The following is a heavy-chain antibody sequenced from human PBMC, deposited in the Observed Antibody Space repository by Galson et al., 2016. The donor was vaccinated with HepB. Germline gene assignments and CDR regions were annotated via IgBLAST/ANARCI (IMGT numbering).Heavy chain of an antibody. CDR2: IKSKTDGGTT. V-gene: IGHV3-15*07. CDR3: TADLPDSGAYAHDY. J-gene: IGHJ4*02. Sequence: LRLSCAASGFTFTSAWMSWVRPAPGKGLEWVGRIKSKTDGGTTDYAAPVKGRFTISRDDSKNTLYLQMNSLKTEDTAVYYCTADLPDSGAYAHDYWGQGTLVTVSS. D-gene: IGHD4-17*01. CDR1: GFTFTSAW.